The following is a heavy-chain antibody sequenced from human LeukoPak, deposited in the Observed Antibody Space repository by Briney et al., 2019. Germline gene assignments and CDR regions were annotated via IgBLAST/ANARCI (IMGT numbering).Heavy chain of an antibody. Sequence: GTSLRLSCAVSGFTIRIYGMHRVRQAPGKGLEWVAMISHDGGAKYYGDSVKGRFTISRDDSKNTPYLQMNSLSTEDTALYYCAKDWGSSDWYNYFDPWGQGTLVTVSS. V-gene: IGHV3-30*18. CDR3: AKDWGSSDWYNYFDP. CDR2: ISHDGGAK. D-gene: IGHD6-19*01. CDR1: GFTIRIYG. J-gene: IGHJ5*02.